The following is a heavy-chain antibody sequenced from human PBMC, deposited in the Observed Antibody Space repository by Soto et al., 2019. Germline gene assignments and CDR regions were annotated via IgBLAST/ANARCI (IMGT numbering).Heavy chain of an antibody. J-gene: IGHJ4*02. V-gene: IGHV3-30*18. CDR2: ISYDGSNK. Sequence: GGSLRLSCAASGFTFSSYGMHWVRQAPGKGLEWVAVISYDGSNKYYADSVKGRFTISRDNSKNTLYLQMNSLRAEDTAVYYCAKVAHYYDSSGYLPIRDYWGQGTLVTVSS. CDR3: AKVAHYYDSSGYLPIRDY. D-gene: IGHD3-22*01. CDR1: GFTFSSYG.